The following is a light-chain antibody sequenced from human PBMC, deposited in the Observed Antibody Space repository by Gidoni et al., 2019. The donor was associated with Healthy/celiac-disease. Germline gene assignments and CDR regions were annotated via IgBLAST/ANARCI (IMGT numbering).Light chain of an antibody. Sequence: DIQMTQSPSSLSASVGDRVTITCQTSQDISNYLNWYQQKPGKAPNLLIYDASNLESGVPERFSGSGSGTEFTFTISSLQPEDIATYYCQQYDNLPPKLTFGGGTKVEIK. J-gene: IGKJ4*01. CDR3: QQYDNLPPKLT. V-gene: IGKV1-33*01. CDR2: DAS. CDR1: QDISNY.